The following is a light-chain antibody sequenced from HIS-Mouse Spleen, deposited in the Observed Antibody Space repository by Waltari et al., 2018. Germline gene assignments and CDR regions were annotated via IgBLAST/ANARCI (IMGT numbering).Light chain of an antibody. CDR1: QGIRSW. V-gene: IGKV1-12*02. CDR3: QQANSFPSFTLFT. J-gene: IGKJ3*01. Sequence: DIQMTQSPSSVSASVGDRVTIPSRAGQGIRSWLAWYQQKPGKAPKLLIYAASSLQSGVPSRFSGSGSGTDFTLTISSLQPEDFATYYCQQANSFPSFTLFTFGPGTKVDIK. CDR2: AAS.